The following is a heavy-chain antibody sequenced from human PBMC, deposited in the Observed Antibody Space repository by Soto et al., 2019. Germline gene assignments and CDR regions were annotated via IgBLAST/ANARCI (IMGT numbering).Heavy chain of an antibody. CDR3: ARGRGATHYYYYGMDV. V-gene: IGHV4-34*01. CDR2: INHSGST. Sequence: QVQLQQWGAGLLKPSETLSLTCAVYGGSFSGYYWSWIRQPLGKGLEWIGEINHSGSTNYNPSLKSRVTISVDTSKNQFSLKLSSVTAADTAVYYCARGRGATHYYYYGMDVWGQGTTVTVSS. CDR1: GGSFSGYY. J-gene: IGHJ6*02.